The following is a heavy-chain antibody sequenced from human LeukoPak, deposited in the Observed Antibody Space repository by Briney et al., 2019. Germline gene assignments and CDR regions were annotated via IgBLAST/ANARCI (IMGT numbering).Heavy chain of an antibody. J-gene: IGHJ4*02. CDR2: IDPKSGGT. CDR3: VRDMDRGQWLVRPYN. Sequence: ASVRVSCKTSGYIFIGYYMHWVRQAPGQGLECMGWIDPKSGGTKYAQKFQGRVTMTRDMSISTAYMDLRRLKSDDTAVYYCVRDMDRGQWLVRPYNWGQGTLVTVSS. V-gene: IGHV1-2*02. CDR1: GYIFIGYY. D-gene: IGHD6-19*01.